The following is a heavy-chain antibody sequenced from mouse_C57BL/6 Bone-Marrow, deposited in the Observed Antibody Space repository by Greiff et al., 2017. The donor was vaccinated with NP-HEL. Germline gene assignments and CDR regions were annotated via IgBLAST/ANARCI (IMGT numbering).Heavy chain of an antibody. D-gene: IGHD2-3*01. CDR1: GYAFSSYW. CDR3: AGVIYDGYYGYFDV. Sequence: VQLQQSGAELVKPGASVKISCKASGYAFSSYWMNWVKQRPGKGLEWIGQIYPGDGDTNYNGKFKGKATLTADKSSSTAYMQLSSLTSEDSAVYFCAGVIYDGYYGYFDVWGTGTTVTVSS. V-gene: IGHV1-80*01. CDR2: IYPGDGDT. J-gene: IGHJ1*03.